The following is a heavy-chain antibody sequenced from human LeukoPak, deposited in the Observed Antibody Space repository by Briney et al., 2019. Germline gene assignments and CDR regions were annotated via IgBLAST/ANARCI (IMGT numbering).Heavy chain of an antibody. CDR3: ARHRVAGTGDDY. D-gene: IGHD6-19*01. Sequence: PSETLSLACAVYGGSFSGYYWSWIRQPPGKGLEWIGEINHSGSTNYNPSLKSRVTISVDTSKNQFSLKLSSVTAADTAVYYCARHRVAGTGDDYWGQGTLVTVSS. CDR1: GGSFSGYY. J-gene: IGHJ4*02. V-gene: IGHV4-34*01. CDR2: INHSGST.